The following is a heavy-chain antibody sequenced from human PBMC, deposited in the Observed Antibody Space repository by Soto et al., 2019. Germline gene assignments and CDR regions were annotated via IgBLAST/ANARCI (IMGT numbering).Heavy chain of an antibody. CDR2: INPSVGST. CDR1: GYTFTSHY. CDR3: ARFTFDWPPYGMDV. Sequence: SVQVSCKASGYTFTSHYMHLVRQAPGQGREWMGIINPSVGSTSYAQKFQGRVTMTRDTSTSTVYMELSSLRSDDTAVYFCARFTFDWPPYGMDVGGQGTTVTVSS. D-gene: IGHD3-9*01. V-gene: IGHV1-46*01. J-gene: IGHJ6*02.